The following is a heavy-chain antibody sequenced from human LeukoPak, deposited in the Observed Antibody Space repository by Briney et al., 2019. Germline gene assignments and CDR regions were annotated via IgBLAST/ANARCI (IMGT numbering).Heavy chain of an antibody. CDR2: ISSGSTSI. V-gene: IGHV3-21*01. Sequence: GVSLRLSCAASGFSFSSYSMDWVRQAPGKGLEWVSSISSGSTSIYYADSVKGRFTISRDNAKNSLYLQMNSLRAEDTAVYYCARVTGTTAGDHWGQGTLVSVSS. CDR3: ARVTGTTAGDH. D-gene: IGHD1-1*01. J-gene: IGHJ5*02. CDR1: GFSFSSYS.